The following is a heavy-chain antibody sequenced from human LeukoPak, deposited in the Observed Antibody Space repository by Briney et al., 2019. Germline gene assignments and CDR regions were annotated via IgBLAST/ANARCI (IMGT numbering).Heavy chain of an antibody. Sequence: ASVEVSCKASGYTFTSYGISWVRQAPGQGLEWMGIINPSGGSTSYAQKFQGRVTMTRDTSTSTVYMELSSLRSEDTAVYYCARDYFDYWGQGTLVTVSS. CDR3: ARDYFDY. CDR2: INPSGGST. J-gene: IGHJ4*02. CDR1: GYTFTSYG. V-gene: IGHV1-46*01.